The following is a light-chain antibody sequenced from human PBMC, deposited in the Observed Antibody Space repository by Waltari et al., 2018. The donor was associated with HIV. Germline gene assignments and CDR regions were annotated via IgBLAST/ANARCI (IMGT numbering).Light chain of an antibody. CDR1: QSVSSGY. CDR2: GAS. V-gene: IGKV3-20*01. J-gene: IGKJ5*01. Sequence: EIVLTQSPGTLSLSPGERATLSCRASQSVSSGYLAWYQQKPGQAPRLLIYGASSRATGIPDRFSGSGSGTDFTLTINRLEPEDFVVYYCQQYGSSPITFGQGTRLEIK. CDR3: QQYGSSPIT.